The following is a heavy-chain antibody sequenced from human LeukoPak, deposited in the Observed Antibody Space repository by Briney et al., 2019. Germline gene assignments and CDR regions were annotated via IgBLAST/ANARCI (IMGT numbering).Heavy chain of an antibody. J-gene: IGHJ2*01. CDR3: AKWGDFWTGLNNWYFEL. CDR1: GFTFSSYA. D-gene: IGHD3/OR15-3a*01. Sequence: GGSLRLSCAASGFTFSSYAMSWVRQAPGKGLEWVSAISGSDGSTYYADSVKGRFTISRDNSKNTLYLQMSSLTAEDTAVYYCAKWGDFWTGLNNWYFELWGRGTLVTVSS. V-gene: IGHV3-23*01. CDR2: ISGSDGST.